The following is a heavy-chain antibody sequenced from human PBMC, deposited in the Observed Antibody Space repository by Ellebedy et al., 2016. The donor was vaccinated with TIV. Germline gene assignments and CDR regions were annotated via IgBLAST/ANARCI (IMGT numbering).Heavy chain of an antibody. CDR3: ATDKACFNFDI. V-gene: IGHV3-7*01. J-gene: IGHJ3*02. Sequence: GESLKISCAASGFTFSASWMTWVRQAPGQGLEWVANINQDGRTTNYVDSVKGRFTISRDNAKNSLYLQLNSLRVDDTAMYYCATDKACFNFDIWGRGAMVTVSS. CDR2: INQDGRTT. CDR1: GFTFSASW.